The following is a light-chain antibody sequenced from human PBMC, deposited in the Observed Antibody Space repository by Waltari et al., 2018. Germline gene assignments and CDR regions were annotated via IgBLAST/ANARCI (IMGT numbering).Light chain of an antibody. CDR1: QSLLHTNGYNY. CDR3: QQSDTTPLT. V-gene: IGKV2-28*01. CDR2: LGS. J-gene: IGKJ4*01. Sequence: DIVMTQSPLSLPVTPGEPASISCRSSQSLLHTNGYNYLDWYLQKPGQSPQLLIYLGSNRASGVPDRFSGSGSGTDFTLTISSLQPEDFATYYCQQSDTTPLTFGGGTKVEIK.